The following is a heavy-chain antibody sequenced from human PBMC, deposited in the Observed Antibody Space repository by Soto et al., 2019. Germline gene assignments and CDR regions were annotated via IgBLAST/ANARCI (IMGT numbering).Heavy chain of an antibody. CDR2: IGVGGDT. V-gene: IGHV3-13*01. J-gene: IGHJ5*02. D-gene: IGHD3-10*01. Sequence: GGSLRLSCAGSGFIFSTYDMSWVRQTAGKRLEWVSTIGVGGDTYYEDSVKGRFTIFRENAKNSLYLQMNSLRVGDTAIYYCARAQGSGFLVPWGQGTLVTVSS. CDR3: ARAQGSGFLVP. CDR1: GFIFSTYD.